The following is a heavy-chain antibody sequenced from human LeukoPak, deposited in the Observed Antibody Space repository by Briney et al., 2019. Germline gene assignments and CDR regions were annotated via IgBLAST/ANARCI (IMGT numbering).Heavy chain of an antibody. V-gene: IGHV3-30-3*01. Sequence: GRSLRLSCAASGFTFSSYAMHWVRQAPGKGLEWVAVISYDGSNKYYADSVKGRFTISRDNSKNTLYLQMNSLRAEDTAVYYCARDLPADYWGQGTLVTVSS. CDR3: ARDLPADY. J-gene: IGHJ4*02. CDR2: ISYDGSNK. CDR1: GFTFSSYA. D-gene: IGHD2-2*01.